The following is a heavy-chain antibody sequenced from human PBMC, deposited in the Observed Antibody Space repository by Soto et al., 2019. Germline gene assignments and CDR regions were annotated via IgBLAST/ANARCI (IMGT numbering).Heavy chain of an antibody. V-gene: IGHV3-15*01. CDR2: IKSKTDGGTT. Sequence: GGSLRLSCAASGFTFSNAWMSWVRQAPGKGLEWVGRIKSKTDGGTTDYAAPVKGRFTISRDDSKNTLYLQMNSLKTEDTAVYYCARDLVVGPGSFDYWGQGTLVTVSS. CDR1: GFTFSNAW. D-gene: IGHD2-15*01. J-gene: IGHJ4*02. CDR3: ARDLVVGPGSFDY.